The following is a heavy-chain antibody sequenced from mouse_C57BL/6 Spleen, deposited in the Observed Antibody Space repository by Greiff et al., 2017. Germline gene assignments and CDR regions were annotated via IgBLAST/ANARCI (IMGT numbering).Heavy chain of an antibody. J-gene: IGHJ4*01. Sequence: EVMLVESGGGLVKPGGSLKLSCAASGFTFSDSGMHWVRQAPEKGLEWVAYISSGSSTIDYADTVKGRFTIARDNAKNTLFLQMTSLRSEDTAMYYCARLYYGNYVDYAMDYWGQGTSVTVSS. D-gene: IGHD2-1*01. CDR3: ARLYYGNYVDYAMDY. V-gene: IGHV5-17*01. CDR1: GFTFSDSG. CDR2: ISSGSSTI.